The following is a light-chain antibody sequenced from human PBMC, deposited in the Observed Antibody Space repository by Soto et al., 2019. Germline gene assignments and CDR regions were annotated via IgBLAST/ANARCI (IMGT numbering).Light chain of an antibody. CDR2: AAS. CDR1: ESISRH. J-gene: IGKJ5*01. V-gene: IGKV1-39*01. CDR3: QQDYSTLAT. Sequence: DIQMSQSPSSLSASVGDRVTITCRAAESISRHLNWYQQKPGRAPDLLIYAASTLQNGVPSRFTGSGSGTEFTLTITGLQLEDFATYYCQQDYSTLATFGQGTRLEIK.